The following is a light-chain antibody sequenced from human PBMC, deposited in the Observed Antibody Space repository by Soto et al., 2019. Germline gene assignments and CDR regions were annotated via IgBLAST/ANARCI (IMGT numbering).Light chain of an antibody. CDR1: PSVSSSY. CDR3: QRYDSSPYT. Sequence: EIVLTQSPGTLPLSPGERATLSCRASPSVSSSYLAWYQQKSGQAPRLLVYGASSRATGIPDRFSGSESGTDFTLTISRLEPEDCAVYYCQRYDSSPYTFGQGTKVDIK. CDR2: GAS. V-gene: IGKV3-20*01. J-gene: IGKJ2*01.